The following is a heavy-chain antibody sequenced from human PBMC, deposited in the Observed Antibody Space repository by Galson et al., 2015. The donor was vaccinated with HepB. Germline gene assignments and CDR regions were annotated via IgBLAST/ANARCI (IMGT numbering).Heavy chain of an antibody. D-gene: IGHD3-10*01. Sequence: SVKVSCKASGYTFTSYYMHWVRQAPGQGLEWMGIINPSGGSTSYAQKFQGRVTMTRDTSTSTVYMELSSLRSEDTAVYYCARLYGSGSYFQANWFDPWGQGTLVTVSS. CDR2: INPSGGST. V-gene: IGHV1-46*03. CDR3: ARLYGSGSYFQANWFDP. J-gene: IGHJ5*02. CDR1: GYTFTSYY.